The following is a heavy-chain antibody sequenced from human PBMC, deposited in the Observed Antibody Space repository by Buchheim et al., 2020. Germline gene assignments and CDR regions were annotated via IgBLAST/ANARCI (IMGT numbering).Heavy chain of an antibody. CDR3: ASNQPPYYYDSSGYSPYFDY. D-gene: IGHD3-22*01. Sequence: EVQLVESGGGLVQPGGSLRLSCAASGFTFSSYSMNWVRQAPGKGLEWVSYISSSSSTLYYADSVKGRFTISRDNAQNSLYLQMNSLRDEDTAVYYCASNQPPYYYDSSGYSPYFDYWGQGTL. CDR2: ISSSSSTL. J-gene: IGHJ4*02. V-gene: IGHV3-48*02. CDR1: GFTFSSYS.